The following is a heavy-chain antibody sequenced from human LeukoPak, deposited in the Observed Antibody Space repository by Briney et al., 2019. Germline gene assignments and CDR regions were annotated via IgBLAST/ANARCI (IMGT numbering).Heavy chain of an antibody. CDR2: IYHSGST. CDR3: ARGDSSGYYGSWFDP. D-gene: IGHD3-22*01. Sequence: PSETLSLTCAVSGGSISSGGYSWSWIRQPPGKGLEWIGYIYHSGSTYYNPSLKSRVTISVDRSKNQFSLKLSSVTAADTAVYYCARGDSSGYYGSWFDPGGQGTLVTVSS. CDR1: GGSISSGGYS. J-gene: IGHJ5*02. V-gene: IGHV4-30-2*01.